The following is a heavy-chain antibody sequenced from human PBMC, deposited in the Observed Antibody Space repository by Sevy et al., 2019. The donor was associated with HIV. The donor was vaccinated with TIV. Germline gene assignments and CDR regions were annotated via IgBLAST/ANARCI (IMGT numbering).Heavy chain of an antibody. V-gene: IGHV1-2*02. CDR1: GYTFTGYY. CDR2: INPNSGGT. Sequence: ASVKVSCKASGYTFTGYYMHWVRQAPGQGLEWMGWINPNSGGTNYAQKFQGRVTMTRDTSISTAYMELSRLRSDDTAVYYCAGAFGGVIAYYHYYGMDVWGQGTTVTVSS. CDR3: AGAFGGVIAYYHYYGMDV. D-gene: IGHD3-16*02. J-gene: IGHJ6*02.